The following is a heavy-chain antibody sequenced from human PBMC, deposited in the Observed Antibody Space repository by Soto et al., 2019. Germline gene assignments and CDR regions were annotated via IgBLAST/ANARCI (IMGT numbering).Heavy chain of an antibody. V-gene: IGHV3-11*06. Sequence: GESLKISCATSGFPFSDYYMSWIRQAPGKGLEWLSHISPKSTYRNYADSVKGRFTISRDNTKSSLFLQMNSLGVEDTAVYYCARGGGGGLFEHWGQGVLVTVSS. CDR1: GFPFSDYY. CDR3: ARGGGGGLFEH. J-gene: IGHJ4*02. D-gene: IGHD2-21*01. CDR2: ISPKSTYR.